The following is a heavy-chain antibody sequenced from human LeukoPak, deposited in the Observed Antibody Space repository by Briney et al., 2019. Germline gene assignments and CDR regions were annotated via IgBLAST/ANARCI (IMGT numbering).Heavy chain of an antibody. J-gene: IGHJ3*02. D-gene: IGHD6-13*01. CDR3: ARGIAAASGAFDI. CDR1: GFTFSSYT. CDR2: ISSSSSTI. Sequence: GGSLRLSCAASGFTFSSYTMNWVRQAPGKGLEWVSFISSSSSTIYYADSVKGRFTISRDNAKNSLYLQMNSLRAEDTAVYYCARGIAAASGAFDIWGQGTMVTVSS. V-gene: IGHV3-48*04.